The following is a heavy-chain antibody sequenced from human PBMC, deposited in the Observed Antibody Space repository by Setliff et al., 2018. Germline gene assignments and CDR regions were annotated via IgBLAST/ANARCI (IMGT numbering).Heavy chain of an antibody. J-gene: IGHJ3*01. CDR1: GYIFTNYW. D-gene: IGHD2-2*01. Sequence: PGESLKISCKSSGYIFTNYWIVWVRQMPGKGLEWMGVIYPGDSDTRYSPSLQGQVTISADKSLNTAYLQWSSLKASDTAIYYCTRHEDRNKCTSSSCYRENDAFDVWGQGARVTVS. CDR2: IYPGDSDT. V-gene: IGHV5-51*01. CDR3: TRHEDRNKCTSSSCYRENDAFDV.